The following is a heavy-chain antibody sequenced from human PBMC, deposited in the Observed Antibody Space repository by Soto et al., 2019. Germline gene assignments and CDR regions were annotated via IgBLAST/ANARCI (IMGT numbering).Heavy chain of an antibody. J-gene: IGHJ4*02. Sequence: QVQLVESGGGVVQPGRSLRLSCAASGFTFSSYGMHWVRQAPGKGLEWVAVIWYDGSNKYYADSVKGRFTISRDNSKNTLCLQMHSLRAADTAVYYCAKGYRGYDYSLAYWGQGTLVTVSS. V-gene: IGHV3-33*06. CDR2: IWYDGSNK. D-gene: IGHD5-12*01. CDR3: AKGYRGYDYSLAY. CDR1: GFTFSSYG.